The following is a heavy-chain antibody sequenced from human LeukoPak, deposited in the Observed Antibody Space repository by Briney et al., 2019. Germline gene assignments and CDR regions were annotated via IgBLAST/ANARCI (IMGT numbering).Heavy chain of an antibody. D-gene: IGHD5-12*01. V-gene: IGHV3-74*03. Sequence: GGSLRLSCAASGFTFSSYWMHWVRQDPGKGLVWLSRINSDGSSITYADSVKGRFTISRDNAKNTLYLQMNSLGVEDTAVYYCAREGRVSGYDFDSWGQGTLVTVSS. CDR1: GFTFSSYW. CDR2: INSDGSSI. CDR3: AREGRVSGYDFDS. J-gene: IGHJ4*02.